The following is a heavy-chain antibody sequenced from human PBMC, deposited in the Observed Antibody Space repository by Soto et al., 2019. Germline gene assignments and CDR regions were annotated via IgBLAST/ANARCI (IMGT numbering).Heavy chain of an antibody. J-gene: IGHJ1*01. V-gene: IGHV3-9*01. CDR2: INWSSGSI. CDR1: GFTFGDYA. Sequence: SLRLSCAASGFTFGDYAMHWVRQVPGKGLEWVSGINWSSGSIGYGDSVKGRFAISRDNAKNSLHLQMNSLSAEDTAFYYCVKDESINWYSGHFRHWGQGTLVTVSS. D-gene: IGHD6-13*01. CDR3: VKDESINWYSGHFRH.